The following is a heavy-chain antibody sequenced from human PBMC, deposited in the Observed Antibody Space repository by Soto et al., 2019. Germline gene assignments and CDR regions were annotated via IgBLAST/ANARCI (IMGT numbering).Heavy chain of an antibody. V-gene: IGHV1-69*01. CDR1: GGTFSSYA. CDR2: IIPIFGKA. D-gene: IGHD6-6*01. Sequence: QVQLVQSGAEVKKPGSSVKVSCKASGGTFSSYAISWVRQAPGQGLAWMGGIIPIFGKANYAQKFQGRVTIPADEPTSTADMELSSLRSEHTAVHYCARAPSSSSLTLWYFDLWGRGTLVTVSS. J-gene: IGHJ2*01. CDR3: ARAPSSSSLTLWYFDL.